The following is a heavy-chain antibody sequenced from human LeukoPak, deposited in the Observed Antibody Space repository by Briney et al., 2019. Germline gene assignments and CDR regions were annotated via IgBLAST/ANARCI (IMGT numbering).Heavy chain of an antibody. CDR1: GFTFSNYV. CDR3: VREYFFGMDV. J-gene: IGHJ6*02. CDR2: VSGSGDTT. V-gene: IGHV3-23*01. Sequence: PGGSLRLSCAASGFTFSNYVMTWVRQAPGKGLEWVSVVSGSGDTTYYADSVKGRFTISRDNSKNTLYLQMNSLRSEDTAVYFCVREYFFGMDVWGQGTTVTVSS.